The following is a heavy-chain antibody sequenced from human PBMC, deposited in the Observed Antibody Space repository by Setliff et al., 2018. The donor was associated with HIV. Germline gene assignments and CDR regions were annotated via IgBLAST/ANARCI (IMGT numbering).Heavy chain of an antibody. D-gene: IGHD2-2*02. V-gene: IGHV4-39*01. CDR1: GDSITNDDYY. CDR2: IHYNGRT. J-gene: IGHJ5*02. Sequence: PSETLSLTCTVSGDSITNDDYYWGWIRQPPGKGLEWIAIIHYNGRTYYDPSLKSRVTIFVDTSKTQFYLKLRSVTASDTAVYYCARYTSKLDWFDPWGQGTLVTGLL. CDR3: ARYTSKLDWFDP.